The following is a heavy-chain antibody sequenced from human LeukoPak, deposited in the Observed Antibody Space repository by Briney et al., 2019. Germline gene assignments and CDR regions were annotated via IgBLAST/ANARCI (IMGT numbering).Heavy chain of an antibody. J-gene: IGHJ5*02. CDR3: ARNSYDSSGYLWFDP. CDR2: IYTSGST. D-gene: IGHD3-22*01. CDR1: GGSISSYY. V-gene: IGHV4-4*07. Sequence: SETLSPTCTVSGGSISSYYWSWIRRPAGKGLEWIGRIYTSGSTNYNPSLKSRVTMSVDTSKNQFSLKLSSVTAADTAVYYCARNSYDSSGYLWFDPWGQGTLVTVSS.